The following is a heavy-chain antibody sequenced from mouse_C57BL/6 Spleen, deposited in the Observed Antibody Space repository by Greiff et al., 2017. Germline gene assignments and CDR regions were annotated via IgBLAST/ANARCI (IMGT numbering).Heavy chain of an antibody. CDR3: ARVYSNYGRYYIDY. CDR2: INPNNGGT. Sequence: EVQLQESGPELVKPGASVKIPCKASGYTFTDYNMDWVKQSHGKSLEWIGDINPNNGGTIYNQKFKGKATLTVDKSSSTAYMELRSLTSEDTAVYYCARVYSNYGRYYIDYWGQVTTLTVSS. J-gene: IGHJ2*01. CDR1: GYTFTDYN. V-gene: IGHV1-18*01. D-gene: IGHD2-5*01.